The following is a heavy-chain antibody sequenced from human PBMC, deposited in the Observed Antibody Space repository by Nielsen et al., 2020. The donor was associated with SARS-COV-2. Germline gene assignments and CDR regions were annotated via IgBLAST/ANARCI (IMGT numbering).Heavy chain of an antibody. CDR2: INPNTGNT. Sequence: VKVSCKASGYTFTGYYIHWVRQAPGQGLEWMGWINPNTGNTKYAQKFQDWVTMTRDTSINTAYIELSRLRSDDMAVYFCARRGHDNSGYYWDYWGQGTLVTVSS. CDR1: GYTFTGYY. J-gene: IGHJ4*02. CDR3: ARRGHDNSGYYWDY. D-gene: IGHD3-22*01. V-gene: IGHV1-2*04.